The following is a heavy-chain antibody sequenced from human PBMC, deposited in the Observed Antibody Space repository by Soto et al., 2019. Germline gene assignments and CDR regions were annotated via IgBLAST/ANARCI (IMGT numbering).Heavy chain of an antibody. D-gene: IGHD2-15*01. J-gene: IGHJ4*02. CDR1: CYTFSTYG. V-gene: IGHV1-18*01. CDR2: INPYNDNT. Sequence: ASVKVSCKASCYTFSTYGISWLRQEPGQGLEWMGWINPYNDNTKYAQKFQGRVTVTTDTSTTTAYMEMRSLQSDDTAVYYCAREYCRGGSCYGVDYWGQGTLVTVSS. CDR3: AREYCRGGSCYGVDY.